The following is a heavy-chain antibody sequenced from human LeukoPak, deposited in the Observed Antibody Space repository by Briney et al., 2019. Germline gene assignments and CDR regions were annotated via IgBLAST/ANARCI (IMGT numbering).Heavy chain of an antibody. CDR2: ISSSSSYI. V-gene: IGHV3-21*01. D-gene: IGHD6-6*01. J-gene: IGHJ2*01. CDR3: ARDSSSSDWYFDL. CDR1: GFTFSSYN. Sequence: PGGSLRLSCAASGFTFSSYNMNWVRQAPGKGLEGVSSISSSSSYIYYADSVKGRFTISRDNAKNSLYLQMNSLRAEDTAVYYRARDSSSSDWYFDLWGRGTLVTVSS.